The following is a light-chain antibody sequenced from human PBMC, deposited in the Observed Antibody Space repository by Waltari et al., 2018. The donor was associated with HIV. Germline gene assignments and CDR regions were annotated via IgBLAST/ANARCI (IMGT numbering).Light chain of an antibody. J-gene: IGKJ1*01. CDR2: AAS. CDR1: QSISIY. CDR3: QQSFSIPPAT. Sequence: DFQMTQSPSSLSASVGDRVTITCRASQSISIYLNWYQQKPGKAPKLLIHAASNLESGVPSMFIGSGSWTDFTLTISNLQPEDFATYYFQQSFSIPPATFGQGTKVEVK. V-gene: IGKV1-39*01.